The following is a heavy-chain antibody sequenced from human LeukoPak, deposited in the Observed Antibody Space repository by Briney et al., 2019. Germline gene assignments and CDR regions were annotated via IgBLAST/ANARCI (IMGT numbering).Heavy chain of an antibody. Sequence: GGSLRLSCAASGFTFSSYWMSWVRQAPGKGLEWVANIKQDGSEKYYVDSVKGRFTISRDNAKNSLYLQMNSLRAEDTAVYYCARDRRVLEWLLTSYYFDYWGQGTLVTVSS. V-gene: IGHV3-7*01. J-gene: IGHJ4*02. CDR1: GFTFSSYW. D-gene: IGHD3-3*01. CDR3: ARDRRVLEWLLTSYYFDY. CDR2: IKQDGSEK.